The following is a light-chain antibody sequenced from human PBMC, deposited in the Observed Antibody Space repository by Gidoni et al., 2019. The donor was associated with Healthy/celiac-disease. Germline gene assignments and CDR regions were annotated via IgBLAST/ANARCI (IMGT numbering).Light chain of an antibody. J-gene: IGKJ1*01. CDR2: DAP. Sequence: IEMTQSPSTRSASLGDRVTITCPASQSISSWLAWYQQKPGNAPKLLIYDAPSLESGVPSRFSGSGSGTEFTLTISSVQPDDFAIYYCQQYHSYSLTFGQGTKVEIK. V-gene: IGKV1-5*01. CDR3: QQYHSYSLT. CDR1: QSISSW.